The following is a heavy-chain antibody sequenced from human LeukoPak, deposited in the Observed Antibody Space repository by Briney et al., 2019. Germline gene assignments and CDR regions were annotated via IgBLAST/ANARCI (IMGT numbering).Heavy chain of an antibody. V-gene: IGHV3-7*03. CDR2: IKQDGSEK. Sequence: PGGSLRLSCAASGFTFSSYWMSWVRQAPGKGLEWVANIKQDGSEKYYVDSVKGRFTISRDNSKNTLYLQMNSLRAEDTAVYYCAKSLDLAVAGIDYWGQGTLVTVSS. CDR3: AKSLDLAVAGIDY. J-gene: IGHJ4*02. D-gene: IGHD6-19*01. CDR1: GFTFSSYW.